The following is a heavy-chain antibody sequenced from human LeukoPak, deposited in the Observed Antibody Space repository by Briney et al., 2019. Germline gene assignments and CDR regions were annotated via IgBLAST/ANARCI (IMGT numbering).Heavy chain of an antibody. CDR2: IWYDGSDK. CDR3: AKDVFTTYDTGGGYFDY. V-gene: IGHV3-33*06. CDR1: GFTFSSYG. D-gene: IGHD3-22*01. J-gene: IGHJ4*02. Sequence: GRPLTLPCVVSGFTFSSYGMHWARHARGKGREWVALIWYDGSDKSYADSVKGPITISRDNSKNTLYLQMNSLRADDTAVYYCAKDVFTTYDTGGGYFDYWGQGTLVTVSS.